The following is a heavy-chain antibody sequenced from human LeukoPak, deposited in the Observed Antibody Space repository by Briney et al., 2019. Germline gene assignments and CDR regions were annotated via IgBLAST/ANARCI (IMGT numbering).Heavy chain of an antibody. J-gene: IGHJ4*02. CDR3: ARDHPSCGYGY. D-gene: IGHD5-18*01. CDR1: GFTFSSYG. Sequence: GGSLRLSCAASGFTFSSYGMHWVRQAPGKGLEWVAVISYDGSNKYYADSVKGRFTISRDNSKNTLYLQMNSLRAEDTAVYYCARDHPSCGYGYWGQGTLVTVSS. V-gene: IGHV3-30*03. CDR2: ISYDGSNK.